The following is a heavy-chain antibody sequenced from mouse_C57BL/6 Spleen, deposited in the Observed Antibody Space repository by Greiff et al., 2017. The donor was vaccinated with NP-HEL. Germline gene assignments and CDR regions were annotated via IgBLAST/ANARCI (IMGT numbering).Heavy chain of an antibody. CDR3: TKAYDGYSPFAY. V-gene: IGHV1-5*01. D-gene: IGHD2-3*01. J-gene: IGHJ3*01. CDR2: IYPGNSDT. Sequence: EVKLMESGTVLARPGASVKMSCKTSGYTFTSYWMHWVKQRPGQGLEWIGAIYPGNSDTSYNQKFKGKAKLTAVTSASTAYMELSSLTNEDSAVYYCTKAYDGYSPFAYWGQGTLVTVSA. CDR1: GYTFTSYW.